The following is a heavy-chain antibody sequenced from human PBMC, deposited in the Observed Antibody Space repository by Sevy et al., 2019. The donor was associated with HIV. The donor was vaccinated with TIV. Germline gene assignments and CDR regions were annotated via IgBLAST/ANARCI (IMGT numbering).Heavy chain of an antibody. Sequence: GGSLRLSCAASGFTFSSYAMHWVRQAPGKGLEWVAVISYDGSNKYYADSVKGRFTISRDNSKNTLYLQMNSLRAEDMAVYYCARDSSGYYPYYFDYWGQGTLVTVSS. CDR1: GFTFSSYA. CDR2: ISYDGSNK. CDR3: ARDSSGYYPYYFDY. D-gene: IGHD3-22*01. V-gene: IGHV3-30-3*01. J-gene: IGHJ4*02.